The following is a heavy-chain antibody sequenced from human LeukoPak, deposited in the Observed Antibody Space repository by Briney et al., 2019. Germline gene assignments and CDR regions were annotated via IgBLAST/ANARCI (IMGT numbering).Heavy chain of an antibody. CDR3: ARTGVNTIFGVVIRRYFDY. D-gene: IGHD3-3*01. CDR1: GYTFTSYD. CDR2: MNPNSGNT. J-gene: IGHJ4*02. Sequence: GASVTVSCTASGYTFTSYDINWVRQATGQGLEWMGWMNPNSGNTGYAQKFQGRVTMTRNTSISTAYMELSSLRSEDTAVYYCARTGVNTIFGVVIRRYFDYWGQGTLVTVSS. V-gene: IGHV1-8*01.